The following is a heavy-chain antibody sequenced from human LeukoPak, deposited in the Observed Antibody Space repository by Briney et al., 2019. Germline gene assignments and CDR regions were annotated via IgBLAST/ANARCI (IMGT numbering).Heavy chain of an antibody. D-gene: IGHD6-13*01. Sequence: SVKVACKASGDTFSSYAISWVRQAPGQGLEWMGAIFPIFDRPNYAQRFQGRVSITADESTRTAYMDLSSLRFEDTAVYYCATKTAGLAAAGTWDYYYYMDVWGKGTTVTVSS. CDR3: ATKTAGLAAAGTWDYYYYMDV. J-gene: IGHJ6*03. V-gene: IGHV1-69*01. CDR2: IFPIFDRP. CDR1: GDTFSSYA.